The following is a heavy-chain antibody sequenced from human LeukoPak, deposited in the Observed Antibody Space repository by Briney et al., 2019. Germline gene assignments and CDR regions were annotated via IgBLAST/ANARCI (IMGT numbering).Heavy chain of an antibody. J-gene: IGHJ6*03. CDR3: ARVVFGARPSYYYYMDV. Sequence: SETLSLTCAVYGGSFSGYYWSWIRQPPGKGLEWIGEINHSGSTNYNPSLKSRVTISVDTSKNQFSLKLSSVTAADTAVYYCARVVFGARPSYYYYMDVWGKGTTVTVSS. V-gene: IGHV4-34*01. CDR2: INHSGST. CDR1: GGSFSGYY. D-gene: IGHD6-6*01.